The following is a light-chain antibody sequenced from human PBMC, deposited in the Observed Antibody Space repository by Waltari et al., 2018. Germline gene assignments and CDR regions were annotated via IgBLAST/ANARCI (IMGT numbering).Light chain of an antibody. CDR2: AGS. Sequence: IVLTPSAGTLPLSRGETATLACRASQNLSATFLAWYQQKVGQAPTLLIYAGSTRATGIPDRFSGSVSGTDFALTIPRLEPDDFGRYYCQQYVGSPRTCGQATKVEI. CDR3: QQYVGSPRT. V-gene: IGKV3-20*01. J-gene: IGKJ1*01. CDR1: QNLSATF.